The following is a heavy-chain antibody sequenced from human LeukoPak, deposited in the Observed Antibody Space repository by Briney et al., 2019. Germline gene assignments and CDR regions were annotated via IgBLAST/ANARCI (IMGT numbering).Heavy chain of an antibody. V-gene: IGHV4-59*12. CDR3: ARSPYGSYDY. CDR2: IYYSGST. D-gene: IGHD3-10*01. J-gene: IGHJ4*02. CDR1: GGSISNY. Sequence: PSETLSLTCTVSGGSISNYWTWIRQPSGKGLEWIGYIYYSGSTNYNPSLKSRVTISVDTSRKQFSLKLSSVTAADTAVYYCARSPYGSYDYWGQGTLVTVSS.